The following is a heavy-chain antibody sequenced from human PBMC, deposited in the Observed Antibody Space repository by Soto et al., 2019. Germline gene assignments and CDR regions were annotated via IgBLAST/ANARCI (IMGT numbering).Heavy chain of an antibody. CDR1: GFTFSSYA. D-gene: IGHD4-17*01. CDR2: ISGSGGST. V-gene: IGHV3-23*01. CDR3: AKDKSYGDYSEWFDP. J-gene: IGHJ5*02. Sequence: PGGSLRLSCAVSGFTFSSYAMSWVRQAPGKGLEWVSAISGSGGSTYYADSVKGRFTISRDNSKNTLYLQMNSLRAEDTAVYYCAKDKSYGDYSEWFDPWGQGTLVTVSS.